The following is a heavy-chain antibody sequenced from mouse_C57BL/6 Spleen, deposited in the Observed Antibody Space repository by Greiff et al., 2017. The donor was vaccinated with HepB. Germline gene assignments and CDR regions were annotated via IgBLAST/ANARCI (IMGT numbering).Heavy chain of an antibody. CDR2: IDPSDSYT. J-gene: IGHJ2*01. D-gene: IGHD1-1*01. Sequence: QVQLQQSGAELVMPGASVKLSCKASGYTFTSYWMHWVKQRPGQGLEWIGEIDPSDSYTNYNQKFKGKSTLTVDKSSSTAYMQLSSLTSEDSAVYYCAREGKNYYGSSYVDYWGQGTTLTVSS. CDR3: AREGKNYYGSSYVDY. CDR1: GYTFTSYW. V-gene: IGHV1-69*01.